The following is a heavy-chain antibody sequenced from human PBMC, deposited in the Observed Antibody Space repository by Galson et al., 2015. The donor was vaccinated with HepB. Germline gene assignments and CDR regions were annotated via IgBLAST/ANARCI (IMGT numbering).Heavy chain of an antibody. CDR2: INPSGGST. CDR1: GYTFTSYY. V-gene: IGHV1-46*04. CDR3: ARAQIGYSSGWYTGNYYYYYGMDV. Sequence: SVKVSCKASGYTFTSYYMHWVRQAPGQGLEWMGIINPSGGSTSYAQKLQGRVTMTRDTSTSTVYMELSSLRSEDTAVYYCARAQIGYSSGWYTGNYYYYYGMDVWGQGTTVTVSS. J-gene: IGHJ6*02. D-gene: IGHD6-19*01.